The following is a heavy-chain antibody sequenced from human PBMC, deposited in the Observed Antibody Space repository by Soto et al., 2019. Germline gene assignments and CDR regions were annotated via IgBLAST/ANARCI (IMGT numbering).Heavy chain of an antibody. D-gene: IGHD5-18*01. CDR3: ARGARYSYGFRPSDY. V-gene: IGHV4-34*01. CDR1: GGSFSGYY. J-gene: IGHJ4*02. CDR2: INHSGST. Sequence: KSSETLSLTCAVYGGSFSGYYWSWIRQPPGKGLEWIGEINHSGSTNYNPSLKSRVTISVDTSKNQFSLKLSSVTAADTAVYYCARGARYSYGFRPSDYWGQGTLVTSPQ.